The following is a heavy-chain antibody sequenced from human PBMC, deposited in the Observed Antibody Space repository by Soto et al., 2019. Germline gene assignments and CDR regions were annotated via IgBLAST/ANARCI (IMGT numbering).Heavy chain of an antibody. D-gene: IGHD4-17*01. CDR1: GGFISSYY. V-gene: IGHV4-59*08. CDR2: IYYSGNT. Sequence: QVQLQESGPGLVKPSETLSLTCTVSGGFISSYYWSWIRQSPGKGLEWIGYIYYSGNTDYNPSLKSRVTISVDTSKKQFSLKLSSVTAADTAVYYCARHTDYGDYFDYWGQGTLVTVSS. CDR3: ARHTDYGDYFDY. J-gene: IGHJ4*02.